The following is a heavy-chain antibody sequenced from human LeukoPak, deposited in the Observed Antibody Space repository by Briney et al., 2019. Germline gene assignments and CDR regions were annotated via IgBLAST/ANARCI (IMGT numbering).Heavy chain of an antibody. CDR1: GFNFNIYE. J-gene: IGHJ5*02. CDR3: VRAFGHFWGGQNHWFDP. D-gene: IGHD3-3*02. V-gene: IGHV3-48*03. Sequence: GGSLRLSCLGSGFNFNIYEMHWVRQAPGRGLEGISYISRSSTTIYYAESVEGRFTVSRDNANSSLFLQIDNLRVEDTDIYYCVRAFGHFWGGQNHWFDPWGQGTLVIVSS. CDR2: ISRSSTTI.